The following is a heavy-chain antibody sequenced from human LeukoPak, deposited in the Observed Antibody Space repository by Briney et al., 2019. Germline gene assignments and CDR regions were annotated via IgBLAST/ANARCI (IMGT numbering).Heavy chain of an antibody. V-gene: IGHV4-59*08. D-gene: IGHD5-18*01. CDR2: SYYGGST. CDR1: GGSISSYY. CDR3: ARNGGGYSYEA. J-gene: IGHJ4*02. Sequence: SETLSLTCTVSGGSISSYYRSWIRQPPGKGLEWIGYSYYGGSTTCNPSLKSRVTISLDTSKNQFSLRLTSVTAADTAVYYCARNGGGYSYEAWGQGILVTVSS.